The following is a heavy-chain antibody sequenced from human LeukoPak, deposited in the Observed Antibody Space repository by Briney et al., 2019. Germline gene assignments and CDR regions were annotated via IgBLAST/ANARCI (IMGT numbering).Heavy chain of an antibody. D-gene: IGHD2-21*02. Sequence: ASVKVSCKASGYTFTGYYMHWVRQAPGQGLEWMGWINPNSGGTNYAQEFQGWVTMTRDTSISTAYMELSRLRSDDTAVYYCARAAYCGGDCYSLEFDYWGQGTLVTVSS. J-gene: IGHJ4*02. V-gene: IGHV1-2*04. CDR2: INPNSGGT. CDR1: GYTFTGYY. CDR3: ARAAYCGGDCYSLEFDY.